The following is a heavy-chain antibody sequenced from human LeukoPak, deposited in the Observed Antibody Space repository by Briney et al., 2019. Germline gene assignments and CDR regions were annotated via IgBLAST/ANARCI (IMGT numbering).Heavy chain of an antibody. CDR2: ISAYNGNT. J-gene: IGHJ4*02. V-gene: IGHV1-18*01. CDR3: ARELRDYFDY. Sequence: ASVKVSCKASGYTSTSYGISWARQAPGQGLEWMGWISAYNGNTNYAQELQGRVTMTTDTSTSTAYMELRSLRSDDTAVYYCARELRDYFDYWGQGTLVTVSS. CDR1: GYTSTSYG. D-gene: IGHD3-16*01.